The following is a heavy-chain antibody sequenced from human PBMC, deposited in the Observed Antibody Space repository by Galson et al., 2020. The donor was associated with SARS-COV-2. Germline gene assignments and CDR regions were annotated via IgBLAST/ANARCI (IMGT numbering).Heavy chain of an antibody. D-gene: IGHD3-9*01. J-gene: IGHJ3*02. CDR2: INPNSGGT. Sequence: ASVKVSCKASGYTFTGYYMHWVRQAPGQGLEWMGWINPNSGGTNYAQKFQGRVTITRDTSISTAYMELSRLRSDDTAVYYCARGTYDILTGYRADDAFDIWGQGTMVTVSS. V-gene: IGHV1-2*02. CDR1: GYTFTGYY. CDR3: ARGTYDILTGYRADDAFDI.